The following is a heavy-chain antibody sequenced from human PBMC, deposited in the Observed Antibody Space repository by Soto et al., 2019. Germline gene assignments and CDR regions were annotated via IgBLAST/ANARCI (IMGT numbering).Heavy chain of an antibody. CDR1: GGSISSGGYY. CDR3: ARARYRGYDLQQFDP. CDR2: IYYSGST. V-gene: IGHV4-31*03. Sequence: QVQLQESGPGLVKPSQTLSLTCTVSGGSISSGGYYWSWIRQHPGKGLEWIGYIYYSGSTYYNPSLKSRVTISVDTSKTQFSLKLSSVTAADTAVYYCARARYRGYDLQQFDPLGQGTLVTVSS. D-gene: IGHD5-12*01. J-gene: IGHJ5*02.